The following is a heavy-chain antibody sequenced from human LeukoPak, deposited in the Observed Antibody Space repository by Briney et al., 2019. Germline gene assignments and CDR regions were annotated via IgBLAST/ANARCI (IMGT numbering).Heavy chain of an antibody. CDR1: GFTPSGYE. J-gene: IGHJ6*02. Sequence: PGGSLRLSCAASGFTPSGYEMNWVRQAPGKGLEWISYISRSGTDTLYAESVKGRFTISTDKAKNSLYLLMNSLEAEDTAVYYCARYCAGNCYEGMDVWGHGTMVTVSS. V-gene: IGHV3-48*03. CDR2: ISRSGTDT. D-gene: IGHD2-21*02. CDR3: ARYCAGNCYEGMDV.